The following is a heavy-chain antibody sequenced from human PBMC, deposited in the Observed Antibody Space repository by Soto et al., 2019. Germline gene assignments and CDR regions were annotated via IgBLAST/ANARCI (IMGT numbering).Heavy chain of an antibody. CDR3: PRASYYDFWSTDFDY. Sequence: SEILSLTCAVSGGSISSSNWWSWVRQPPGKGLEWIGEIYHSGSTNYNPSLKSRVTISVDKSKNQFSLKLSSVTAADTAVYYCPRASYYDFWSTDFDYWGQGTLVTVSS. V-gene: IGHV4-4*02. CDR2: IYHSGST. CDR1: GGSISSSNW. J-gene: IGHJ4*02. D-gene: IGHD3-3*01.